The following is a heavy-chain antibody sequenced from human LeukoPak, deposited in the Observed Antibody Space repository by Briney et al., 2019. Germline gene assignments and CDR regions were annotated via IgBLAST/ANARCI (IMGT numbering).Heavy chain of an antibody. J-gene: IGHJ3*01. CDR3: ANADRFCSGCWRVPDAFDF. CDR1: GGSISSYY. V-gene: IGHV4-59*12. CDR2: IYYSGST. D-gene: IGHD2-15*01. Sequence: SETLSLTCTVSGGSISSYYWSWIPQPPGKGLEWIGYIYYSGSTNYNPSLKSRVTISVDTSKNKFSLKLSSVTAAATAFYDCANADRFCSGCWRVPDAFDFWGQGTMVTVSS.